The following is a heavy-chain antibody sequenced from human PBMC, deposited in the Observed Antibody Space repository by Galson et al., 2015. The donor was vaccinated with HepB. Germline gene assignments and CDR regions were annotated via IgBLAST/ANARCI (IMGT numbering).Heavy chain of an antibody. CDR3: ARSDSGWYRINGMDV. CDR2: INPSGGST. J-gene: IGHJ6*02. Sequence: SVKVSCKASGYTFTSYYMHWVRQAPGQGLEWMGIINPSGGSTSYAQKFQGRVTMTRDTSTSTVYMELSSLRSEDTAVYYCARSDSGWYRINGMDVWGQGTTVTVSS. D-gene: IGHD6-19*01. V-gene: IGHV1-46*01. CDR1: GYTFTSYY.